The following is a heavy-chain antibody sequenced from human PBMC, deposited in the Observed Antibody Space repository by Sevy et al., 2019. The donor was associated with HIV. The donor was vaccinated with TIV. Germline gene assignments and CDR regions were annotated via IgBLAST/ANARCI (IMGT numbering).Heavy chain of an antibody. Sequence: SQTLSLTCVISGDSVSSNRAAWNWIRQSPSRGLEWLGRTYYRSKWYTDYAVSVKSRITINPDTSKNQVSLQLNSVTPDDTAVYYCTRGAHSLDYWGQGTLVTVSS. CDR3: TRGAHSLDY. V-gene: IGHV6-1*01. CDR2: TYYRSKWYT. J-gene: IGHJ4*02. D-gene: IGHD2-15*01. CDR1: GDSVSSNRAA.